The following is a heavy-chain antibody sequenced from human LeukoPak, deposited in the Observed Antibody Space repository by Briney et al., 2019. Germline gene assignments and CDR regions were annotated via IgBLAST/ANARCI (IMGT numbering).Heavy chain of an antibody. D-gene: IGHD5-12*01. CDR2: IKQDGSEK. J-gene: IGHJ4*02. Sequence: GGSLRLSCAASGFTFSSYWMSWVRQAPGKGLEWVANIKQDGSEKYYVDSVKGQFTISRDNAKNSLYLQMNSLRAEDTAVYYCAREYTSGTFDYWGQGTLVTVSS. CDR3: AREYTSGTFDY. V-gene: IGHV3-7*01. CDR1: GFTFSSYW.